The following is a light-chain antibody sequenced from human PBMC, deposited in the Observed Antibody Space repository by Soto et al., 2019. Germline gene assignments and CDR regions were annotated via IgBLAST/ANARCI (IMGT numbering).Light chain of an antibody. CDR3: CSFAGSGTFYV. J-gene: IGLJ1*01. Sequence: QSVLTQPASGSRAPGQAIPIFCTGTSSDVGSYNLVSWYQQHPGKAPKLMIYAVNKRPSGISSRFSGSKSGNTASLTISGLQAEDEADYYCCSFAGSGTFYVFGTGTKVTVL. CDR2: AVN. V-gene: IGLV2-23*02. CDR1: SSDVGSYNL.